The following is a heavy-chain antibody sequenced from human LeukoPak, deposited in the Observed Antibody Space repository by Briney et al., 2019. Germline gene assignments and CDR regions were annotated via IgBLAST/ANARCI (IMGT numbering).Heavy chain of an antibody. CDR3: ASLSGSYGY. Sequence: SETLSLPCTLSVGSISSSSYYWGWVRQPPGRGLEWSGSIYYSGSTYYNPSLKSRVTISVDTSKNQFSLKLSSVTAADTAVYYCASLSGSYGYWGQGTLVTVSS. J-gene: IGHJ4*02. D-gene: IGHD1-26*01. CDR1: VGSISSSSYY. CDR2: IYYSGST. V-gene: IGHV4-39*01.